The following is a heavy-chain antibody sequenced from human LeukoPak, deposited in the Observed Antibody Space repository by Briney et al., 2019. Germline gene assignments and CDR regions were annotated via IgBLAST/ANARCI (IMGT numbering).Heavy chain of an antibody. CDR2: ICADGSS. Sequence: SETLSLTCTVSGGSIGSDNSYWNWLRPPDGKALEWIVRICADGSSNYTPSLKSRVTILVDTSKNQFSLRLSSMTAADTAVDFCTIGYYNRTWGLGTLVTVSS. CDR1: GGSIGSDNSY. J-gene: IGHJ4*02. V-gene: IGHV4-61*02. CDR3: TIGYYNRT. D-gene: IGHD2/OR15-2a*01.